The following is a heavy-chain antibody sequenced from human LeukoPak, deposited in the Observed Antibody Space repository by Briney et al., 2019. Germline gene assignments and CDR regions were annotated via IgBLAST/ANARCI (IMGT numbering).Heavy chain of an antibody. CDR2: ISGSGGST. D-gene: IGHD1-26*01. CDR1: GFTFSSYA. J-gene: IGHJ3*02. V-gene: IGHV3-23*01. CDR3: AKDRRGGSYYAATLDI. Sequence: PGGSLRLSCAASGFTFSSYAMSWVRQAPGKGLEWVSAISGSGGSTYYADSVKGRFTISRDNSKNTLYVQMNSLRVEDTAVYYCAKDRRGGSYYAATLDIWGQGTVVTVSS.